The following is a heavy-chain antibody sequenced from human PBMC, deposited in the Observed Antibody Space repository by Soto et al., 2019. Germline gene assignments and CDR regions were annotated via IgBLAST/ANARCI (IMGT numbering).Heavy chain of an antibody. J-gene: IGHJ4*02. Sequence: QVQLVQSGAEVKEPGASVKVSCKASGYTFTNHDISWVRQAPGQGLEWMGRISAYNGNTNYAQYLQGRVTMTTDTSTNTAYMELTSLISDDTAVYFCARGGDYFDYWGRVTLVTVSS. CDR1: GYTFTNHD. CDR2: ISAYNGNT. V-gene: IGHV1-18*01. CDR3: ARGGDYFDY.